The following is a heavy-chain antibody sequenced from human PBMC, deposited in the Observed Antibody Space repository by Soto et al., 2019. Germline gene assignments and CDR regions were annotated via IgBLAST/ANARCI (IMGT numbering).Heavy chain of an antibody. J-gene: IGHJ3*02. CDR1: GYPVTAYY. CDR2: INPATGAA. D-gene: IGHD3-3*01. Sequence: QLHLVQSGAVVKKPGASVTVSCSASGYPVTAYYMHWVRQAPGRGLEWMGGINPATGAAKYTQPFQGKVTLTRDTSTSTVFMELSSRTSEDTAVFYCARGGGVGVAGSAAFDMWGQGTLVTVSS. CDR3: ARGGGVGVAGSAAFDM. V-gene: IGHV1-2*02.